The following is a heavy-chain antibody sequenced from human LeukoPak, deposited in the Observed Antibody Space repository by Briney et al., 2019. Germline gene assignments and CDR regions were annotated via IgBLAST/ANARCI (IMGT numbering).Heavy chain of an antibody. CDR3: ARSSLYYDFWSGYYTFWFDP. Sequence: ASVKVSCKASGYTFTSYDINWVRPATGQGLEWMGWMNPNSGNTGYAQKFQGRVTMTRNTSISTAYMELSSLRSEDTAVYYCARSSLYYDFWSGYYTFWFDPWGQGTLVTVSS. V-gene: IGHV1-8*01. D-gene: IGHD3-3*01. J-gene: IGHJ5*02. CDR2: MNPNSGNT. CDR1: GYTFTSYD.